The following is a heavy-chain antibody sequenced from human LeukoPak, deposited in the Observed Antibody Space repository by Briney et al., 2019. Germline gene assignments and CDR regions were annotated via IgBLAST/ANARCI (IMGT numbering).Heavy chain of an antibody. CDR2: INTSGGST. D-gene: IGHD3-10*01. J-gene: IGHJ4*02. Sequence: GASVKVSFKGSGYTFTNYYMHWVGQAAGQGREGMGIINTSGGSTSYAQKFQGRVTITRETSTSTVYMELSSLRSEDTAVYYCARDAGSYGNDYWGQGTLVTVSS. CDR1: GYTFTNYY. V-gene: IGHV1-46*01. CDR3: ARDAGSYGNDY.